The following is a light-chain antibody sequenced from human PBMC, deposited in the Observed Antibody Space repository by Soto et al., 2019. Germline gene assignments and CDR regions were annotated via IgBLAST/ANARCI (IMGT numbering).Light chain of an antibody. CDR3: QQRSNWWT. Sequence: EIVLTQSPGTLSLSPGERATLSCRASQSVSSRYLAWYQQRPGQAPRLLIYDASNRATGIPARFSGSGSGTDFTLTISSLEPEDFAAYYCQQRSNWWTFGQGTKVDIK. V-gene: IGKV3D-20*02. J-gene: IGKJ1*01. CDR1: QSVSSRY. CDR2: DAS.